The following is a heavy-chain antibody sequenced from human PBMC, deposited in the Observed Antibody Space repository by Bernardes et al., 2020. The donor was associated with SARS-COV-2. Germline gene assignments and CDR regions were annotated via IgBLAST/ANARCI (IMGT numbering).Heavy chain of an antibody. CDR3: ARDTMVRGAPTYYYYYGMDV. V-gene: IGHV1-18*01. Sequence: ASVKVSCKASGYTFSNYGISWVRQAPGQGLEWMGWIGTDNGDTNYAQKFQGRVTMTTDTSTSTAYMELRSLKSDDTAVYYCARDTMVRGAPTYYYYYGMDVWGQGTTVTVSS. D-gene: IGHD3-10*01. J-gene: IGHJ6*02. CDR1: GYTFSNYG. CDR2: IGTDNGDT.